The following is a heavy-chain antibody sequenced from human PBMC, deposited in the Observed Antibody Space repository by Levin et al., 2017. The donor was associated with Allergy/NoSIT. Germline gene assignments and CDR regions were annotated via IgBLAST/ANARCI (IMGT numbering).Heavy chain of an antibody. CDR3: AIPLYDFGSGPSYYYYMDV. Sequence: ASVKVSCKASGGTFSSYAISWVRQAPGQGLEWMGGIIPIFGTANYAQKFQGRVTITADESTSTAYMELSSLRSEDTAVYYCAIPLYDFGSGPSYYYYMDVWGKGTTVTVSS. CDR1: GGTFSSYA. V-gene: IGHV1-69*13. J-gene: IGHJ6*03. CDR2: IIPIFGTA. D-gene: IGHD3-3*01.